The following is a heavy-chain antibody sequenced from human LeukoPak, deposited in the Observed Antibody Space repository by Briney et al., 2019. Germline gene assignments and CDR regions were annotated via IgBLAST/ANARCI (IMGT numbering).Heavy chain of an antibody. CDR3: ARKGLGGELGGFDS. D-gene: IGHD1-26*01. CDR2: ISSSRSYI. CDR1: GFTFSSYI. Sequence: GGSLRLSCAASGFTFSSYIMHWVRQAPGKGLEWVSSISSSRSYIYYADSLKGRFTISRDNAKNSLYLQMNSPRVDVTALYHCARKGLGGELGGFDSWGQGTLVTVSS. J-gene: IGHJ4*02. V-gene: IGHV3-21*04.